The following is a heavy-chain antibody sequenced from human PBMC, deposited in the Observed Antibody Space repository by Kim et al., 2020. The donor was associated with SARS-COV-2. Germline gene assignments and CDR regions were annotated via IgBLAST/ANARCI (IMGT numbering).Heavy chain of an antibody. D-gene: IGHD6-13*01. CDR2: IRSKAYGGTT. J-gene: IGHJ6*02. CDR1: GFTFGDYA. V-gene: IGHV3-49*03. Sequence: GGSLRLSCTASGFTFGDYAMSWFRQAPGKGLEWVGFIRSKAYGGTTEYAASVKGRFTISRDDSKSIAYLQMNSLKTEDTAVYYCVKAAAGRKSYYYYGMDVWGQGTTVTVSS. CDR3: VKAAAGRKSYYYYGMDV.